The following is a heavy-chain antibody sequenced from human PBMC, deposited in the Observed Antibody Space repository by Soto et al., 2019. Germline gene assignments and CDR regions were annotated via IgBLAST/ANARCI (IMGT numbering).Heavy chain of an antibody. D-gene: IGHD3-10*01. Sequence: SETLSLTCTVSGGSISSGGYYWSWIRQHPGKGLEWIGYIYYSGSTYYNPSLKSRVTISVDTSKNQFSLKLSSVTAADTAVYYCARSLVRGVSNFDYWGQGTLVTVSS. CDR1: GGSISSGGYY. V-gene: IGHV4-31*03. J-gene: IGHJ4*02. CDR2: IYYSGST. CDR3: ARSLVRGVSNFDY.